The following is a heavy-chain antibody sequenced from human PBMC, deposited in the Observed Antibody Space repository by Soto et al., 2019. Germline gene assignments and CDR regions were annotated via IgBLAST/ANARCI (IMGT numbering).Heavy chain of an antibody. CDR3: AKGLLNGRWYAAD. J-gene: IGHJ4*02. CDR1: GFVFISWL. V-gene: IGHV3-23*01. Sequence: GGSMRQCVEKAGFVFISWLVTRVRPPPGKRLEWVSVITTNGHTDYADSVKGRFTISRDNSKNTVYLQMNSLRAEDTAIYYCAKGLLNGRWYAADWGQGTLVTVSS. CDR2: ITTNGHT. D-gene: IGHD6-13*01.